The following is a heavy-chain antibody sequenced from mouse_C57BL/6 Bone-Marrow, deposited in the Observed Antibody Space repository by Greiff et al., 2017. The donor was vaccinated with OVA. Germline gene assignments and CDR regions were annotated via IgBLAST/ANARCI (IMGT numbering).Heavy chain of an antibody. J-gene: IGHJ2*01. CDR3: ARCDGYGDY. CDR2: INPGSGGT. CDR1: GYAFTNYL. Sequence: VQLQESGAELVRPGTSVKVSCKASGYAFTNYLIEWVKQRPGQGLEWIGVINPGSGGTNYNEKFKGKATLTADKSSSTAYMQLSSLTSEDAAVYFCARCDGYGDYWGQGTTLTVSS. V-gene: IGHV1-54*01. D-gene: IGHD2-3*01.